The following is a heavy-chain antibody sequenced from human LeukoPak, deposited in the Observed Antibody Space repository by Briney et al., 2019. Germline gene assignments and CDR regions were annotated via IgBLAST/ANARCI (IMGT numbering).Heavy chain of an antibody. Sequence: PSETLSLTRTVSGGSISTYYWSWIRQPPVKGLEWIGYIYYSGSTNYNPSLKSRVTISVDTSKNQFSLKLSSVTAADTAVYYCARVSLRGEVDYWGQGTLVTVSS. D-gene: IGHD3-10*01. V-gene: IGHV4-59*01. J-gene: IGHJ4*02. CDR2: IYYSGST. CDR1: GGSISTYY. CDR3: ARVSLRGEVDY.